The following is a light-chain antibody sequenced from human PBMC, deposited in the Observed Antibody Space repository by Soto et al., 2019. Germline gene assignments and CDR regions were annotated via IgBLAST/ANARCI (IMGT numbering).Light chain of an antibody. CDR2: AAS. V-gene: IGKV1-39*01. Sequence: DIQMTQSPSSLSASVGDRVTITCRASQSISSYLNWYQQKPGKAPKLLIYAASSLQSGVPSRFSGSGSGTDFTLTSSSLQPEDGAAYYCQQSYSTPYTFGQGTKLEIK. J-gene: IGKJ2*01. CDR3: QQSYSTPYT. CDR1: QSISSY.